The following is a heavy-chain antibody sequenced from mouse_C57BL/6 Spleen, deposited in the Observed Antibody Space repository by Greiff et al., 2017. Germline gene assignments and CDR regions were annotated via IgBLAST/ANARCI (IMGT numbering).Heavy chain of an antibody. CDR3: ARSYDGYPAWFAY. CDR1: GYSFTGYF. Sequence: VQLQQSGPELVKPGDSVKISCKASGYSFTGYFMNWVMQSHGKSLEWIGRINPYNGDTFYNQKFKGKATLTVDKSSSTAHMELRSLTSEDSAVYYCARSYDGYPAWFAYWGQGTLVTVSA. D-gene: IGHD2-3*01. CDR2: INPYNGDT. J-gene: IGHJ3*01. V-gene: IGHV1-20*01.